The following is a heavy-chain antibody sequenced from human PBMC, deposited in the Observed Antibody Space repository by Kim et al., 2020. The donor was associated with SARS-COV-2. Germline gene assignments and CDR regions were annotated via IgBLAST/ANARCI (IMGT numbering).Heavy chain of an antibody. CDR3: ARDLSIAARPDNAFDI. V-gene: IGHV1-18*01. D-gene: IGHD6-6*01. Sequence: KLQGRVTMTTDTSTSTAYMELRSLRSDDTAVYYCARDLSIAARPDNAFDIWGQGTMVTVSS. J-gene: IGHJ3*02.